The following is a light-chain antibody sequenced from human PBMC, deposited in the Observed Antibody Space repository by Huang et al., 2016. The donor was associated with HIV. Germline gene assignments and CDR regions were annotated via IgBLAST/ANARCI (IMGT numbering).Light chain of an antibody. CDR2: DAS. J-gene: IGKJ2*01. CDR1: QSVRSY. Sequence: EIVLTQSPATLSLSPGERATLSCRASQSVRSYLAWSQQKPGQAPRLLIYDASNRATGIPARFSGSGSGTDFTLTISSLEPEDFAVYYCHHRSNLPYTFGQGTKLDIK. CDR3: HHRSNLPYT. V-gene: IGKV3-11*01.